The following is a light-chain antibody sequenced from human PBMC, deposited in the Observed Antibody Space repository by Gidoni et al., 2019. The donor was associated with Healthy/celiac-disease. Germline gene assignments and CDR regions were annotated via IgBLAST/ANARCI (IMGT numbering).Light chain of an antibody. CDR2: GNS. CDR1: SSNIGAGYD. CDR3: QSYDSSLSGSV. Sequence: QSVLTQTPSVSGAPGQRVTISCTGSSSNIGAGYDVHWYQQLPGTDPKLLIYGNSNRLSGVPDRFSGSKSGTSASLAITGLQAEDEADYYCQSYDSSLSGSVFGGGTKLTVL. J-gene: IGLJ2*01. V-gene: IGLV1-40*01.